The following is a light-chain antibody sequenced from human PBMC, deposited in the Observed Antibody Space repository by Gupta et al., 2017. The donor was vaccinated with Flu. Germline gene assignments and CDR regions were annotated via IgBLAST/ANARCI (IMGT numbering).Light chain of an antibody. CDR3: QQDLRYPMT. J-gene: IGKJ5*01. CDR2: KAS. CDR1: QSISNW. V-gene: IGKV1-5*03. Sequence: PSTLSASVGDTVTITCRASQSISNWLAWYQRKPGKAPKLLIYKASNLESGVPSRFSGSGFGAEFTLVITNLQPDDFASYYCQQDLRYPMTFGQGSRLDNK.